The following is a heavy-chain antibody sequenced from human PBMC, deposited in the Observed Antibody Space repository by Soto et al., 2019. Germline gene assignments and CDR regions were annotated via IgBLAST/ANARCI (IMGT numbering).Heavy chain of an antibody. Sequence: SETLSLTCAVYGGSFSGYYWSWIRQPPGKGLEWIGEINHSGSTNYNPSLKSRVTISVDTSKNQFSLKLSSVTAADTAVYYCARVAPFRGSRPFQHWGQGTLVTVSS. CDR2: INHSGST. D-gene: IGHD3-10*01. CDR1: GGSFSGYY. J-gene: IGHJ1*01. CDR3: ARVAPFRGSRPFQH. V-gene: IGHV4-34*01.